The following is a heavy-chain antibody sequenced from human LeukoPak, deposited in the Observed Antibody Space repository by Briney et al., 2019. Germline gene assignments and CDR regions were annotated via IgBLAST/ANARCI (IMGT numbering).Heavy chain of an antibody. J-gene: IGHJ4*02. V-gene: IGHV3-53*01. D-gene: IGHD3-22*01. CDR3: ARGDDSGYYDYFDY. CDR1: GFTASSNF. Sequence: PGGSLRLSCAASGFTASSNFMSWVRQAPGKGLEWVSVTLTAGKTYYADSVKGRFTISRDDSKNMVYLQMNSLRAEDTAVYFCARGDDSGYYDYFDYWGQGALVTVSS. CDR2: TLTAGKT.